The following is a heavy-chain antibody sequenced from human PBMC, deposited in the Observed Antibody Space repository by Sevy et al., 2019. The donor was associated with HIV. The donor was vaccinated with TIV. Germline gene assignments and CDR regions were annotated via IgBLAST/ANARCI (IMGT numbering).Heavy chain of an antibody. CDR1: GFTFSAHG. Sequence: GGSLRLSCVGSGFTFSAHGMHWVRRAPGKGLEWVAVISYDGDYKYYEDSVKGRFTISRDRSKNTLYLQRNSLRTEDTAMYYCAKDQSGSVYSGEYYYGMDVWGQGTTVTVSS. CDR3: AKDQSGSVYSGEYYYGMDV. J-gene: IGHJ6*02. D-gene: IGHD3-10*01. CDR2: ISYDGDYK. V-gene: IGHV3-30*18.